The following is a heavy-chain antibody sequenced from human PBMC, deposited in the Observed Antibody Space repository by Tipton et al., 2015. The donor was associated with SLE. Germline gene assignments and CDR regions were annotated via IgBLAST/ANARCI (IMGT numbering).Heavy chain of an antibody. CDR1: GGSFSGYY. V-gene: IGHV4-34*01. D-gene: IGHD3-10*01. Sequence: LRLSCAVYGGSFSGYYWSWIRQPPGKGLEWIGEINHSGSTNYNPSLKSRVTISVDTSKNQFSLKLSSVTAADTAVYYCASLRTEYYYGSRADYWGQGTLVTVSP. J-gene: IGHJ4*02. CDR2: INHSGST. CDR3: ASLRTEYYYGSRADY.